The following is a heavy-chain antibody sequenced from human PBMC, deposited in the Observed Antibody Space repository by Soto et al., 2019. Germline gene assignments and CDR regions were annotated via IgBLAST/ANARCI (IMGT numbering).Heavy chain of an antibody. CDR3: ARGRRFYYYAMDV. Sequence: QVQLVESGGGLVQPGGSLRLSCAASGFTFSDHYMNWIRQSPGKGLEWVSYITNSGTTMYYADSVKGRFTISRDNAKNSLYLHMNNLRAEDTAPYYCARGRRFYYYAMDVWGQGTTVTVSS. CDR1: GFTFSDHY. V-gene: IGHV3-11*01. CDR2: ITNSGTTM. J-gene: IGHJ6*02.